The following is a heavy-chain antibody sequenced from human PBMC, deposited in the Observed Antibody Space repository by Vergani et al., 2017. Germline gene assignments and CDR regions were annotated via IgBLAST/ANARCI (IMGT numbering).Heavy chain of an antibody. CDR1: GFSLSNARMG. CDR2: IFSNDEK. V-gene: IGHV2-26*01. Sequence: QVTLKESGPVLVKPTETLPLTCTVSGFSLSNARMGVSWIRQPPGKALEWLAHIFSNDEKSYSTSLKSRLTISKDTSKSQVVLTMTTMDPVDTATYYCARIXTMGRDYYYYNMDVWGQGTTVTVSS. D-gene: IGHD3-10*01. CDR3: ARIXTMGRDYYYYNMDV. J-gene: IGHJ6*02.